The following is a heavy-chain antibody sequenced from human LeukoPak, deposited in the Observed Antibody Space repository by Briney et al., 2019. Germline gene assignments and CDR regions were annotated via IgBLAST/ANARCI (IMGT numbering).Heavy chain of an antibody. D-gene: IGHD3-16*01. Sequence: GGSLRLSCAASEFTFTTYPMNWVRQAPGKGLEWVSSISSGSRSIFYADSVKGRFTISRDNAKNSLYLQMSSLRAEDTAVYYCATGYVGIWGQGTLVTVSS. CDR1: EFTFTTYP. V-gene: IGHV3-21*06. CDR2: ISSGSRSI. CDR3: ATGYVGI. J-gene: IGHJ4*02.